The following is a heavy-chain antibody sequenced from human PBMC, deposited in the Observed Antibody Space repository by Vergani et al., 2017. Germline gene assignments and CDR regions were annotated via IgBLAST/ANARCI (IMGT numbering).Heavy chain of an antibody. CDR3: ARRGSGWGLLFDP. D-gene: IGHD6-19*01. J-gene: IGHJ5*02. Sequence: QVQLQESGPGLVKPSETLSLTCTVSGGSISSYYWSWIRQPPGKGLEWIGYIYYSGSTNYNPSLKSRVTISVDTSKNQFSLKLSSVTAADTAVYYCARRGSGWGLLFDPWGQGTLVIVSS. CDR2: IYYSGST. CDR1: GGSISSYY. V-gene: IGHV4-59*01.